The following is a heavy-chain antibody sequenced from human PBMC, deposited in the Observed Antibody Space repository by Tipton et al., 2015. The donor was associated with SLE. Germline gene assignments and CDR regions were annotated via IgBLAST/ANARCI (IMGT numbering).Heavy chain of an antibody. J-gene: IGHJ2*01. V-gene: IGHV4-59*08. D-gene: IGHD2-15*01. CDR2: IYYSGST. CDR3: ARHTVAGWYFDL. Sequence: TLSLTCTVSGGSISSYYWSWIRQPAGKGLEWIGSIYYSGSTYYNPSLKSRVTISVDTSKNQFSLKLSSVTAADTAVYYCARHTVAGWYFDLWGRGTLVTVSS. CDR1: GGSISSYY.